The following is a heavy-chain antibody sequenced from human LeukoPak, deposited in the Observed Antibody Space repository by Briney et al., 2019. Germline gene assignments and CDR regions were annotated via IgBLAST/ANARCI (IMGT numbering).Heavy chain of an antibody. CDR1: GFTFSSYN. V-gene: IGHV3-21*01. CDR3: AREEDPTVVSIHFDY. Sequence: GGSLRLSCAASGFTFSSYNMNWVRQAPGKGLEWVSFISSGSSFISYAASVKGRFTISRDNANNSLYLQMNSLRVEDTALYFCAREEDPTVVSIHFDYWGQGALVTVSS. CDR2: ISSGSSFI. J-gene: IGHJ4*02. D-gene: IGHD3-22*01.